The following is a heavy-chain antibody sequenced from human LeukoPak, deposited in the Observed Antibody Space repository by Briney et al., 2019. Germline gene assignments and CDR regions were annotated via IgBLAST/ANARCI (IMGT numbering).Heavy chain of an antibody. CDR1: GFTFSRYS. D-gene: IGHD1-26*01. J-gene: IGHJ4*02. CDR3: ARGRSTWHLDY. V-gene: IGHV3-21*01. CDR2: ITSSSYI. Sequence: GGSLRLSCAASGFTFSRYSMNWVRQAPGKARGWVSSITSSSYIKYADSVKGRFTISRDNAKNSLYLQMNSLRAEDTAVYYCARGRSTWHLDYWGQGTLVTVSS.